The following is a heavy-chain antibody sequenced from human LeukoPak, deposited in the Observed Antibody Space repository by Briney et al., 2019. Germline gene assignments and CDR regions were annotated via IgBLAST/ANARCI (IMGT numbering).Heavy chain of an antibody. V-gene: IGHV1-18*01. CDR1: VYTFIRNG. CDR3: ARDYNFVPDY. D-gene: IGHD1-20*01. Sequence: ASEKVSCKASVYTFIRNGISWVRQAPGQGLEWMGGISAHNGNTNYAQKFQGRVTMTTDTSTSTAYMELRSLRSDDTAVYYCARDYNFVPDYWGQGTLVTVSS. J-gene: IGHJ4*02. CDR2: ISAHNGNT.